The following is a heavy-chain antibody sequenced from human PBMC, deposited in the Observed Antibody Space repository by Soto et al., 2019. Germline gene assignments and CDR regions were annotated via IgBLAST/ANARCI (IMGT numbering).Heavy chain of an antibody. CDR1: GFTFSSYA. Sequence: GGSLRLSCAASGFTFSSYAMSWVRQAPGKGLEWVSAISGSGGSTYYADSVKGRFTISRDNSKNTLYLQMDSLRAEDTAVYYCSKGVNLVPRAFDIWGQGTMVTVSS. V-gene: IGHV3-23*01. CDR3: SKGVNLVPRAFDI. J-gene: IGHJ3*02. CDR2: ISGSGGST. D-gene: IGHD6-6*01.